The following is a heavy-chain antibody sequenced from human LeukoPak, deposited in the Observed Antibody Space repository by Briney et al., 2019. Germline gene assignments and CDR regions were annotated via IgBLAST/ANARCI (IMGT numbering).Heavy chain of an antibody. CDR2: INPYSGGT. J-gene: IGHJ3*02. D-gene: IGHD1-1*01. CDR3: ARARQLAFDVFDI. Sequence: GASLKISCKASEYTFTDYYLHWVRQAPGQGLEWMGWINPYSGGTSFAQNFRSSVTLTRDTSINTSYMELTSLRSDDTAVYYCARARQLAFDVFDIWGQGTMVTVSS. CDR1: EYTFTDYY. V-gene: IGHV1-2*02.